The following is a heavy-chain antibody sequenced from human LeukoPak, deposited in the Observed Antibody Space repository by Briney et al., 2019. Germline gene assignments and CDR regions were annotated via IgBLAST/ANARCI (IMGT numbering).Heavy chain of an antibody. Sequence: IKSKSDGGTTDYAAPVKGRFTISRDDSKNTLSLQMDSLKTEDTAVYYCTTDFRSGWAFFDYWGQGTLVTVSS. CDR2: IKSKSDGGTT. V-gene: IGHV3-15*01. D-gene: IGHD6-19*01. CDR3: TTDFRSGWAFFDY. J-gene: IGHJ4*02.